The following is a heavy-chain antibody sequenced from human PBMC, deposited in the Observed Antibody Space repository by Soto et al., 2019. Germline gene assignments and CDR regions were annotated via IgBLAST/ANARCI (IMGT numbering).Heavy chain of an antibody. CDR1: GYFFTSHY. Sequence: QVQLVQSGAEVEKPGASVKVSCKTSGYFFTSHYIHWVPLAPGRGLVWMGRINPNNGDTNSPQKFQGRVTMTSDTSSSTGYMEMSGLRSDDTALYYCAREVTYGGGSFSLGLWGQGTLVTVSS. V-gene: IGHV1-2*06. CDR3: AREVTYGGGSFSLGL. CDR2: INPNNGDT. D-gene: IGHD3-10*01. J-gene: IGHJ4*02.